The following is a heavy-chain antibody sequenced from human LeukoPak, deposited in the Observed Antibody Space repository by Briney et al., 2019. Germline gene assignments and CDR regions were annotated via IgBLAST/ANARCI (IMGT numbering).Heavy chain of an antibody. V-gene: IGHV3-73*01. CDR2: IRRNRDNYAT. CDR1: RITFSGSA. J-gene: IGHJ5*02. D-gene: IGHD4-23*01. CDR3: TRRFGVNSWWFDP. Sequence: GGSLKLSCEASRITFSGSAMHWVRQASGKGLEWVGRIRRNRDNYATAYAASVKGRFTISRDDLKNTAYLQMNSLKTEDTAVYYCTRRFGVNSWWFDPWGQGTLVTVSS.